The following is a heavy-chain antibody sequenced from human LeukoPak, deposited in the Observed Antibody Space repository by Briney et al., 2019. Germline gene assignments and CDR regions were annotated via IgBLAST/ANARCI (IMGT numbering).Heavy chain of an antibody. J-gene: IGHJ4*02. CDR3: ARSYCSSTSCPFDY. V-gene: IGHV7-4-1*02. CDR1: GYSFTSYA. D-gene: IGHD2-2*01. Sequence: GASVKVSCKASGYSFTSYAMNWVRQAPGQGLEWMGWINTNTGNPTYAQGFTGRFVFSLDTSVSTAYLQISSLKAEDTAVYYCARSYCSSTSCPFDYWGQGTLVTVSS. CDR2: INTNTGNP.